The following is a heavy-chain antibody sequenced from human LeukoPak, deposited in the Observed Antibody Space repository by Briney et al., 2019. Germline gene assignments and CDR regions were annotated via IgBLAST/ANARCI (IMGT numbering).Heavy chain of an antibody. CDR2: INHSGST. J-gene: IGHJ5*02. CDR3: ARVRAVATIRYNWFDP. V-gene: IGHV4-34*01. CDR1: GGSFSGYY. Sequence: SETLSLTCAVYGGSFSGYYWSWIRQPPGKGLEWIGEINHSGSTNYNPSLESRVTISVDTSKNQFSLKLSSVTAADTAVYYCARVRAVATIRYNWFDPWGQGTLVTVSS. D-gene: IGHD5-12*01.